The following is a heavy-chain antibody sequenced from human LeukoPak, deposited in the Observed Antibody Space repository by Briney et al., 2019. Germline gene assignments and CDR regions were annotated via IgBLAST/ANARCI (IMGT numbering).Heavy chain of an antibody. CDR3: TRDTGSSWFLNGYYGMDV. CDR2: IRSRAYGGTT. D-gene: IGHD6-13*01. CDR1: GFTFGDYA. J-gene: IGHJ6*02. V-gene: IGHV3-49*03. Sequence: GGSLRLSCTASGFTFGDYAMSWFRQAPGKGLEWVGFIRSRAYGGTTEYAASVKGRFTISRDDSKSIAYLQMNSLKTEDTAVYYCTRDTGSSWFLNGYYGMDVWGQGTTVTVSS.